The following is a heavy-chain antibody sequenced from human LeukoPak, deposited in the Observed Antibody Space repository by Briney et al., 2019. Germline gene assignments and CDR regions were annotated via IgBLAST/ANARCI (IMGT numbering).Heavy chain of an antibody. D-gene: IGHD3-22*01. J-gene: IGHJ4*02. CDR1: GYTFTSYG. CDR3: AREPHSPSYYYDSSGPDY. CDR2: ISAYNGNT. V-gene: IGHV1-18*01. Sequence: ASVKVSCKASGYTFTSYGISWVRQAPGQGLEWMGWISAYNGNTNYAQKLQGRVTMTTDTSTSTAYMELRSLRSDDTAVYYCAREPHSPSYYYDSSGPDYWGQGTLVAVSS.